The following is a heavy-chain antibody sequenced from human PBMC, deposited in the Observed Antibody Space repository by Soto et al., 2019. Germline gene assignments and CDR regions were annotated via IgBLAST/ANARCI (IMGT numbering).Heavy chain of an antibody. J-gene: IGHJ4*02. V-gene: IGHV3-30-3*01. CDR1: VFTFSSYA. Sequence: LRLSCAASVFTFSSYAMHWVRQAPGKGLEWVAVISYDGSNKYYADSVKGRFTISRDNSKNTLYLQMNSLRAEDTAVYYCASGGYYYDSSGYFDFDYWGQGTLVTVSS. CDR3: ASGGYYYDSSGYFDFDY. CDR2: ISYDGSNK. D-gene: IGHD3-22*01.